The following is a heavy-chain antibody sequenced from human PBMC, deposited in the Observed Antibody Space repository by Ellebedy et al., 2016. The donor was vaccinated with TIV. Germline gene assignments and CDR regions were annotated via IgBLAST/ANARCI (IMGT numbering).Heavy chain of an antibody. CDR1: GFTFDDYG. CDR2: ISTISDDV. J-gene: IGHJ6*03. Sequence: GESLKISCAASGFTFDDYGMSWVRQAPGKGLEWVSSISTISDDVHHADSVKGRFTISRDNAKNSIYLQMNNLRHEDTAVYYCARFSRGAPFVDYLYYMDVWGKGTAVTVSS. D-gene: IGHD2-15*01. V-gene: IGHV3-21*01. CDR3: ARFSRGAPFVDYLYYMDV.